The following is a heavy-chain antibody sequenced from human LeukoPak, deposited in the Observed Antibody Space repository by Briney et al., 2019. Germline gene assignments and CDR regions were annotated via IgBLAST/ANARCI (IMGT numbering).Heavy chain of an antibody. Sequence: SSETLSLTCTVSGASISNYYRGWIRQPPGKGLEWIGSIYYSGSTYYNPSLKSRVTISVDTSKNQFSLKLSSVTAADTAVYYCARVTAAVAPNYYYYGMDVWGQGTTVTVSS. V-gene: IGHV4-39*07. J-gene: IGHJ6*02. CDR1: GASISNYY. CDR3: ARVTAAVAPNYYYYGMDV. CDR2: IYYSGST. D-gene: IGHD6-19*01.